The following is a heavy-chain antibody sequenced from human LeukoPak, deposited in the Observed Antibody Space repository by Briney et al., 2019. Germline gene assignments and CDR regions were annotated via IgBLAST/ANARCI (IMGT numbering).Heavy chain of an antibody. CDR3: AKDDSGWYTQGCIGY. D-gene: IGHD6-19*01. V-gene: IGHV4-34*01. J-gene: IGHJ4*02. CDR1: NGSFSDYS. CDR2: INLTRGT. Sequence: SETLSLTCGVYNGSFSDYSWSWIRQPPGKGLEWIGDINLTRGTNSNPSLKSRLTISVDTSQNHFTLELRSVTAEDTAVYYCAKDDSGWYTQGCIGYWGQGTLVTVSS.